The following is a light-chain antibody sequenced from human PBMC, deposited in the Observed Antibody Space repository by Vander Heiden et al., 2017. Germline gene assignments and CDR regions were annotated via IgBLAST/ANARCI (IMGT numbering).Light chain of an antibody. J-gene: IGKJ2*01. CDR3: QQYGSSPPT. Sequence: IVLTQSPGTLSLSPGERATISCRASQSVSSSYLAWYQQKPGQAPRLLIYGASSRATGVPDRFSGSGSGTDFTLTISRLEAEDVAVYYCQQYGSSPPTFGQGTKLEIK. CDR1: QSVSSSY. V-gene: IGKV3-20*01. CDR2: GAS.